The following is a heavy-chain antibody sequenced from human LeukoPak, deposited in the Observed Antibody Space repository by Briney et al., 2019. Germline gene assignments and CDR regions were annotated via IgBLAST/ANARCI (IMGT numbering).Heavy chain of an antibody. Sequence: EASVKVSCKASGYTFTSYAMHWVRQAPGQRLEWMGWINAGNGNTKYSQKFQGRVTITRDTSASTAYMELSSLRSEDTAVYYCARGDSVHGPLGYWGQGTLVTVSS. J-gene: IGHJ4*02. CDR2: INAGNGNT. CDR3: ARGDSVHGPLGY. CDR1: GYTFTSYA. V-gene: IGHV1-3*01. D-gene: IGHD5/OR15-5a*01.